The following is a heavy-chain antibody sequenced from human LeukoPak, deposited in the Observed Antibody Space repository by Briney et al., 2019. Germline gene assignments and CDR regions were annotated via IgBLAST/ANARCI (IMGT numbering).Heavy chain of an antibody. V-gene: IGHV3-33*01. CDR1: GFTFSSYG. Sequence: GGSLRLFCAASGFTFSSYGMHWVRQAPGKGLEWVAVIWYDGSNKYYADSVKGRFTISRDNSKNTLYLQMNSLRAEDTAVYFCARDPGNVYYYYYGMDVWGQGTTVTVSS. CDR3: ARDPGNVYYYYYGMDV. D-gene: IGHD2-8*01. CDR2: IWYDGSNK. J-gene: IGHJ6*02.